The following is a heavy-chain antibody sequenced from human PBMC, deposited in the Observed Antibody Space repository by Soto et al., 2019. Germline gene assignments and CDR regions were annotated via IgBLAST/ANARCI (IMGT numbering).Heavy chain of an antibody. Sequence: SETLSLTCTVSGGSISSSSYYWGWIRQPPGKGLEWIGSIYYSGSTYYNPSLKSRVTISVDTSKNQFSLKLSSVTAADTAVYYCASVNTGARPLWGQGTLVTVSS. D-gene: IGHD6-6*01. CDR1: GGSISSSSYY. CDR3: ASVNTGARPL. V-gene: IGHV4-39*01. CDR2: IYYSGST. J-gene: IGHJ4*02.